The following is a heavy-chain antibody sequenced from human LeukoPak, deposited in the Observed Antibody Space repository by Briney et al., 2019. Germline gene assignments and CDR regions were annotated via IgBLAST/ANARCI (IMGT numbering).Heavy chain of an antibody. V-gene: IGHV1-18*01. J-gene: IGHJ4*02. CDR3: ARGLSYYDFWSGRLAPPADSLFDY. Sequence: GASVKVSCKASGYTFTSYGISWVRQAPGQGLEWMGWISAYNGNTNYAQKLQGRVTMTTDTSTSTAYMELRSLRSDDTAVYYCARGLSYYDFWSGRLAPPADSLFDYCGQGTLVTVSS. CDR2: ISAYNGNT. CDR1: GYTFTSYG. D-gene: IGHD3-3*01.